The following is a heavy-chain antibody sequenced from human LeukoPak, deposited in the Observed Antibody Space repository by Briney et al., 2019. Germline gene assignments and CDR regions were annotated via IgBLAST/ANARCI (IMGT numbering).Heavy chain of an antibody. J-gene: IGHJ4*02. CDR1: GLSFSSFA. D-gene: IGHD1-14*01. CDR3: AKASWVSSPDADR. CDR2: IRGIGEP. Sequence: GGSQRLSCAASGLSFSSFAMSWVRQGPARGLEWVSNIRGIGEPFDADFLQGRFPLYSDSATNNVYFQLNNPRVEDTAIYYCAKASWVSSPDADRWGQGTLVTVSS. V-gene: IGHV3-23*01.